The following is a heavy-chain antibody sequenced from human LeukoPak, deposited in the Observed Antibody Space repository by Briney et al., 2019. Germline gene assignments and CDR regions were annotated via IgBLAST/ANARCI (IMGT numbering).Heavy chain of an antibody. CDR1: GFRFSDYW. Sequence: GGSLRLSCAASGFRFSDYWLNWVRQAPGKGLEWVSYISSSGSTIYYADSVKGRFTISRDNAKNSLYLQMNSLRAEDTAVYYCARVVGLGAFDIWGQGTMVTVSS. CDR3: ARVVGLGAFDI. J-gene: IGHJ3*02. CDR2: ISSSGSTI. V-gene: IGHV3-48*04. D-gene: IGHD3-10*01.